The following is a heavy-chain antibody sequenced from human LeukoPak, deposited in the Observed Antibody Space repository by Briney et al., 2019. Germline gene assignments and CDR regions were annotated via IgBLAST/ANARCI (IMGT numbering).Heavy chain of an antibody. Sequence: GGSLRLSCALSGLPFSSYAMRWVRQARGEGGEWVSSISGCGGSTHYAHSVKGRFTISRDNSKNTLYLQMNSRRAEDTAVYYCAKEEGFWELLWHFDDWGQGTLVTVSS. V-gene: IGHV3-23*01. CDR3: AKEEGFWELLWHFDD. CDR1: GLPFSSYA. D-gene: IGHD3-10*01. J-gene: IGHJ4*02. CDR2: ISGCGGST.